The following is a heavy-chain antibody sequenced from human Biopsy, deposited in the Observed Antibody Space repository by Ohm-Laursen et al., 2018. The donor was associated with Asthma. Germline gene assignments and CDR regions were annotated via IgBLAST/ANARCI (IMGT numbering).Heavy chain of an antibody. D-gene: IGHD6-13*01. J-gene: IGHJ6*02. V-gene: IGHV1-2*04. Sequence: GASVKVSCKASGYTFTGYYMHWVRQAPGQGLEWMGWINPNSGGTNYAQKFQGWVTMTRDTSISTAYMELSRLRSDDTAVYYCARDAAAAGESYYYYYGMDVWGQGTVVTVSS. CDR1: GYTFTGYY. CDR2: INPNSGGT. CDR3: ARDAAAAGESYYYYYGMDV.